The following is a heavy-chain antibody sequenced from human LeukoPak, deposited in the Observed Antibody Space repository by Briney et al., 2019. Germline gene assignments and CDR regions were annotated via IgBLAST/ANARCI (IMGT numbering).Heavy chain of an antibody. CDR2: ISSSSSYI. Sequence: GGSLRLSCAASGFTFSSYSMNWVRQAPRKGLEWVSSISSSSSYIYYADSLKGRFTISRDNAKNSLYLQMNSLRAEDTAVYYCARDSVSYCSGGSCFDYWGQGTLVTVSS. CDR1: GFTFSSYS. D-gene: IGHD2-15*01. V-gene: IGHV3-21*01. CDR3: ARDSVSYCSGGSCFDY. J-gene: IGHJ4*02.